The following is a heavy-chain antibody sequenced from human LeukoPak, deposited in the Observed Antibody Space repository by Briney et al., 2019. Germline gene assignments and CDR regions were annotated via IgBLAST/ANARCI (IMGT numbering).Heavy chain of an antibody. CDR3: ARAITMVRGVRRHYGMDV. CDR1: GGSFSVYY. J-gene: IGHJ6*04. D-gene: IGHD3-10*01. Sequence: SETLSLTCAVYGGSFSVYYWTWIRQPPGKGLEWMGEINHSGSTNYNPSLKSRVTISVDTSKNQFSLKLSSVTAADTAVYYCARAITMVRGVRRHYGMDVWGKGTTVTVSS. CDR2: INHSGST. V-gene: IGHV4-34*01.